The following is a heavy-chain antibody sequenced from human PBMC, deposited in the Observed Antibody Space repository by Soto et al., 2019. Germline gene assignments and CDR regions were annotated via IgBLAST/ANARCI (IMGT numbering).Heavy chain of an antibody. CDR1: GGSISSGGYY. CDR3: VGDYVRYYFDY. V-gene: IGHV4-31*03. CDR2: IYYSGST. Sequence: SETLSLTCTVSGGSISSGGYYWSWTRQHPGKGLEWIGYIYYSGSTYYNPSLKSRVTISVDTSKNQSSLKLSSVTAADTAVYYCVGDYVRYYFDYWGQGTLVTVSS. D-gene: IGHD4-17*01. J-gene: IGHJ4*02.